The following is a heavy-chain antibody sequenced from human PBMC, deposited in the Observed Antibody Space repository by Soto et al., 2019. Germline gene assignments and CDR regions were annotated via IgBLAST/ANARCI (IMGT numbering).Heavy chain of an antibody. CDR1: GFTFSSYA. CDR2: ISSNGGST. J-gene: IGHJ3*02. Sequence: GGSLRLSCSASGFTFSSYAMHWVRQAPGKGLEYVSAISSNGGSTYYADSVKGRFTISRDNSKNTLYLQMSSLRVEDTAVYYCVKGTDIVVVVAAAFDIWGQGTMVTVSS. V-gene: IGHV3-64D*06. D-gene: IGHD2-15*01. CDR3: VKGTDIVVVVAAAFDI.